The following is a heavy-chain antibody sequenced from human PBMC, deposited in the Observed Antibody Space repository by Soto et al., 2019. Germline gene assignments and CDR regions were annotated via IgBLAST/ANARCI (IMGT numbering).Heavy chain of an antibody. V-gene: IGHV1-18*01. Sequence: ASVKVSCKASGYTFTSYDINWVRQATGQGLEWMGWMNANSGNTNYAQKHQGRVTMTTDTSTSTAYMELRSLRSDDTAVYFWARDRPGSSGWFYWYFDLWGRGTLVTVSS. CDR2: MNANSGNT. D-gene: IGHD6-19*01. CDR3: ARDRPGSSGWFYWYFDL. J-gene: IGHJ2*01. CDR1: GYTFTSYD.